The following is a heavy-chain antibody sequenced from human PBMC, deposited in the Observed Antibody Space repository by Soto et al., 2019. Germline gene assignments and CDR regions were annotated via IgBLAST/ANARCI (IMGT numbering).Heavy chain of an antibody. CDR1: GGSISSYY. D-gene: IGHD6-19*01. V-gene: IGHV4-59*01. Sequence: SETLSLTCPVSGGSISSYYWSWIRQPPGKGLEWIGYIYYSGSTNYNPSLKSRVTISVDTSKNQFSLKLSSVTAADTAVYYCARVMSSGWLNWFDPWGQGTQVTVS. J-gene: IGHJ5*02. CDR3: ARVMSSGWLNWFDP. CDR2: IYYSGST.